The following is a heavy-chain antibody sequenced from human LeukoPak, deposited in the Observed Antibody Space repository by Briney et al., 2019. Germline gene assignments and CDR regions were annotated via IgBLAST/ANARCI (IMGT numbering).Heavy chain of an antibody. J-gene: IGHJ4*02. D-gene: IGHD6-13*01. Sequence: GGSLRLSCAASGFTFSSYAMSCVRQAPGKGLEWVSAISGSGGSTYYADSVKGRYTISRDNSKNTLYLQMNSLRAEDTAVSYWGRPRIAAAPGGYGGQGTLVTVS. CDR1: GFTFSSYA. V-gene: IGHV3-23*01. CDR2: ISGSGGST. CDR3: GRPRIAAAPGGY.